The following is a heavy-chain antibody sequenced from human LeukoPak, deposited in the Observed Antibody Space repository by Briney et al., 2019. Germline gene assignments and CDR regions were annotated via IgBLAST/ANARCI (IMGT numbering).Heavy chain of an antibody. D-gene: IGHD1-26*01. V-gene: IGHV1-8*01. CDR1: GYTFTSYD. J-gene: IGHJ5*02. CDR3: AKDGSGTYPKGWFDP. CDR2: MNPNSGNA. Sequence: ASVKVSCKASGYTFTSYDINWVRQATGQGLEWMGWMNPNSGNAGYAQKFQGRVTMTRNTSISTAYMELNSLRSEDTAVYYCAKDGSGTYPKGWFDPWGQGTLVTVSS.